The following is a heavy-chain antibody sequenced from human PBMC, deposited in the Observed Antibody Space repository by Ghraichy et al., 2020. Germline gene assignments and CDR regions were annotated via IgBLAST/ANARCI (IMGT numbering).Heavy chain of an antibody. CDR3: ARGFTIFGVVMAP. D-gene: IGHD3-3*01. CDR2: INHSGST. V-gene: IGHV4-34*01. Sequence: SETLSLTCAVYGGSFSGYYWSWIRQPPGKGLEWIGEINHSGSTNYNPSLKSRVTISVDTSKNQFSLKLSSVTAADTAVYYCARGFTIFGVVMAPWGQGTLVTVSS. J-gene: IGHJ5*02. CDR1: GGSFSGYY.